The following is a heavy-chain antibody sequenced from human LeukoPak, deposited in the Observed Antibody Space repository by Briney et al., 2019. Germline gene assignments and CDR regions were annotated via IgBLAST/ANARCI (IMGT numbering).Heavy chain of an antibody. Sequence: GGSLRLSCAASGFTFSNYNMNWVRQAPGKGLEWVSCISSSSSTIYYADSVKGRFTISRDNAKNSLYLQMNSLRAEDTAVYYCARDRGGADDFWSGYYTGYFDYWGQGTLVTVSS. CDR2: ISSSSSTI. J-gene: IGHJ4*02. D-gene: IGHD3-3*01. V-gene: IGHV3-48*01. CDR1: GFTFSNYN. CDR3: ARDRGGADDFWSGYYTGYFDY.